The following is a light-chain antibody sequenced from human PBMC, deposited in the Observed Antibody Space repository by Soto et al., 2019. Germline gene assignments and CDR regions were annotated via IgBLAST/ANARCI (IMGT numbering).Light chain of an antibody. V-gene: IGKV3-15*01. CDR1: QSVSNI. J-gene: IGKJ5*01. CDR2: GAS. Sequence: EIVMTQSPATLSVSPGERATLSCRASQSVSNILAGYQQKPGQAPRLLIYGASTRATGIPARFSGSGSGTEFTLTIGSLQSEDFAVYYCQQYNNWPITFGQGTRLEIK. CDR3: QQYNNWPIT.